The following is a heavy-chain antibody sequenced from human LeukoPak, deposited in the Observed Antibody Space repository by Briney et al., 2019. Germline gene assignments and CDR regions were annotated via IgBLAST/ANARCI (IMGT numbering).Heavy chain of an antibody. CDR1: GFTFGDYA. D-gene: IGHD2-15*01. CDR2: IRSKAYGGTT. CDR3: TRDPPPYCSGGSCYGY. J-gene: IGHJ4*02. Sequence: GGSLRLSCTASGFTFGDYAMSWFRQAPGKGLEWVGFIRSKAYGGTTEYAASVKGRFTISRDDSKSIAYLRMNSLKTEDTAVYYCTRDPPPYCSGGSCYGYWGQGTLVTVSS. V-gene: IGHV3-49*03.